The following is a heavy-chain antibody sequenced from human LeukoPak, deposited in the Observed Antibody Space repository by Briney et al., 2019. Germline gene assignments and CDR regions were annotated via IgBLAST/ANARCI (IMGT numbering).Heavy chain of an antibody. CDR2: IYYSGST. D-gene: IGHD2-15*01. V-gene: IGHV4-59*01. J-gene: IGHJ5*02. CDR1: GGSISSYY. Sequence: SETLSLTYTVSGGSISSYYWSWIRQPPGKELEWIGYIYYSGSTNYNPSLKSRVTISVDTSKNQFSLKLSSVTAADTAVYYCARAQGYCSGGSCYSNWFDPWGQGTLATVSS. CDR3: ARAQGYCSGGSCYSNWFDP.